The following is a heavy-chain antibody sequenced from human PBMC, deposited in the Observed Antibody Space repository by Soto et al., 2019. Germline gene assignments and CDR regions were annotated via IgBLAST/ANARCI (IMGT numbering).Heavy chain of an antibody. D-gene: IGHD6-13*01. CDR3: THAATGLAAAFDY. CDR2: IYWDDSK. Sequence: QITLKESGPTLVKPTQTLTLTCTFSGFSLNTRGGGVGWIRQPPGKALESLAVIYWDDSKRYSPSLKSRLSITKDTSKIQVVLTITEMDPVDTATYYCTHAATGLAAAFDYWGQGTLVTVSS. CDR1: GFSLNTRGGG. J-gene: IGHJ4*02. V-gene: IGHV2-5*02.